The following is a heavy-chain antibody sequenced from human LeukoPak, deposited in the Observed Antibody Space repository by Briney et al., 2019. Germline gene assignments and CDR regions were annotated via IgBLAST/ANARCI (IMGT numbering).Heavy chain of an antibody. V-gene: IGHV1-18*01. CDR3: ARDGSWNYDYGMDV. Sequence: ASVKVSCKASGYTFTSYGISWVRQAPGQGLEWMGWINAYNGNTNYAQKLQGRVTMTTDTSTSTAYMELRSLRSDDTAVYYCARDGSWNYDYGMDVWGQGTTVTVSS. J-gene: IGHJ6*02. CDR2: INAYNGNT. CDR1: GYTFTSYG. D-gene: IGHD1-26*01.